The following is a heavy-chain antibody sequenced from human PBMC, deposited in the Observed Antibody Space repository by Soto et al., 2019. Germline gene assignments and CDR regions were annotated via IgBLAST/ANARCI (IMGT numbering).Heavy chain of an antibody. CDR3: AKQSYYYDTSGYPTENFDY. V-gene: IGHV3-23*01. CDR1: GFTFSSYA. J-gene: IGHJ4*02. D-gene: IGHD3-22*01. CDR2: ISGSGGST. Sequence: GGSLRLSCAASGFTFSSYAMSWVRQAPGKGLEWVSAISGSGGSTYYADSVKGRFTISRDNSKNTLYLQMNSLRAEDTAVYYCAKQSYYYDTSGYPTENFDYWGQGTLVTVSS.